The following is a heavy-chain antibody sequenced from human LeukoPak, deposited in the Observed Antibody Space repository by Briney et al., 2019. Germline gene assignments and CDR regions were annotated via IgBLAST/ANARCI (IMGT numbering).Heavy chain of an antibody. V-gene: IGHV3-30*02. D-gene: IGHD3-3*01. Sequence: AGGSLRLSCAASGFTFSSYGMHWVRQAPGKGLEWVAFIRYDGSNKYYADSVKGRFTISRDNSKNTLYLQMNSLRAEDTAVYYCAKASRITIFGVVITTDYWGQGTLVTVSS. CDR3: AKASRITIFGVVITTDY. CDR1: GFTFSSYG. CDR2: IRYDGSNK. J-gene: IGHJ4*02.